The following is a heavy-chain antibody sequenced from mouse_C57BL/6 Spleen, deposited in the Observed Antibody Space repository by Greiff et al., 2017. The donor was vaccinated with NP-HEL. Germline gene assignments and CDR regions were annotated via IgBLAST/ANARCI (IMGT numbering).Heavy chain of an antibody. CDR3: ARGDYYGSSYELDY. Sequence: DVKLQESGGGLVQPGGSLKLSCAASGFTFSDYYMYWVRQTPEKRLEWVAYISNGGGSTYYPDTVKGRFTISRDNAKNTLYLQMSRLKSEDTAMYYCARGDYYGSSYELDYWGQGTTLTVSS. CDR1: GFTFSDYY. V-gene: IGHV5-12*01. D-gene: IGHD1-1*01. J-gene: IGHJ2*01. CDR2: ISNGGGST.